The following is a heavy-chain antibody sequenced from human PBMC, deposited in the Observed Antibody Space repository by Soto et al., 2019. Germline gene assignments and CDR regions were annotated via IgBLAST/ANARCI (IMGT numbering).Heavy chain of an antibody. D-gene: IGHD2-15*01. J-gene: IGHJ4*02. CDR1: GDSINPYY. Sequence: SETLSLTCTVSGDSINPYYWSWIRQPPGKGLEWIGYVYYNGDTNSNPSLKSRVSISVETSKNQFSLRLSSVTTADTAIYYCARYYCAGGTCYHFEHWSQGTLVTVSS. V-gene: IGHV4-59*01. CDR2: VYYNGDT. CDR3: ARYYCAGGTCYHFEH.